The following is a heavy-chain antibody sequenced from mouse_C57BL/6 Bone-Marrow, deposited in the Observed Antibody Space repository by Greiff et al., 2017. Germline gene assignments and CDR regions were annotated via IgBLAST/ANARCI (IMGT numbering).Heavy chain of an antibody. D-gene: IGHD1-1*01. Sequence: QVQLQQPGAELVKPGASVKLSCKASGYTFTSYWMHWVKQRPGQGLEWIGMINPNSGSTNYNEKFKSKATMTVDKSSSTAYMQLSSLTSEDSAVYYCARGAYGSSPYFDYWGQGTTLTVSS. CDR3: ARGAYGSSPYFDY. CDR1: GYTFTSYW. V-gene: IGHV1-64*01. CDR2: INPNSGST. J-gene: IGHJ2*01.